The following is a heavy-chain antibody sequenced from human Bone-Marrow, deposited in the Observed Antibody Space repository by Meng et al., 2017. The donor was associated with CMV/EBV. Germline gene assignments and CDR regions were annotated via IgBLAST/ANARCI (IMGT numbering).Heavy chain of an antibody. Sequence: GESLKISRKGSGYSFTSYWIGWVRQMPGKGLEWMGIIYPGDSDTRYSPSFQGQVTISADKSISTAYLQWSSLKASDTAMYYRARLGYSSSRLPFRRVSHYGMDVWGQGTTVTVSS. V-gene: IGHV5-51*01. D-gene: IGHD6-13*01. CDR1: GYSFTSYW. CDR2: IYPGDSDT. CDR3: ARLGYSSSRLPFRRVSHYGMDV. J-gene: IGHJ6*02.